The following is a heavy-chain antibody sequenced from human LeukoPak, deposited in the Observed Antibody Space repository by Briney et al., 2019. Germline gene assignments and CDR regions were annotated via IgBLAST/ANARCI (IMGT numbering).Heavy chain of an antibody. CDR3: AKDGYGTSDY. Sequence: GGSLGLSCAASGFTFHNYIMNWVRRAPGKGLEWVSGISGGGDGTYYADSIKGRFTISRDNSKNTLFLQMNSLRAEDTAVYYCAKDGYGTSDYWGQGTLVTVSS. CDR2: ISGGGDGT. J-gene: IGHJ4*02. D-gene: IGHD2-2*03. CDR1: GFTFHNYI. V-gene: IGHV3-23*01.